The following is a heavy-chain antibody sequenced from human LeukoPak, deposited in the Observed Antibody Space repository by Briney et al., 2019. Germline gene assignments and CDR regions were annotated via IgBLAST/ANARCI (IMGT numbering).Heavy chain of an antibody. V-gene: IGHV4-30-2*01. J-gene: IGHJ4*02. CDR2: IYHSGST. Sequence: SETLSLTCTVSGGSISSGGYYWSWIRQPPGKGLEWIGYIYHSGSTYYNPSLKSRVTILVDRSKNQFSLKLSSVTAADTAVYYCARDTHYYGSGSYYTLDYWGQGTLVTVSS. CDR1: GGSISSGGYY. CDR3: ARDTHYYGSGSYYTLDY. D-gene: IGHD3-10*01.